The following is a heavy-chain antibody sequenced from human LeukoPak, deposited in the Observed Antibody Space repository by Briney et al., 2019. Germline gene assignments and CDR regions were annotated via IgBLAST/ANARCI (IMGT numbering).Heavy chain of an antibody. D-gene: IGHD3-3*01. CDR2: ISSSSNYK. J-gene: IGHJ4*02. V-gene: IGHV3-11*06. CDR3: ARWRSGPFDY. CDR1: GFSFSDYY. Sequence: PGGSLRLSCAASGFSFSDYYMSWIRQTPEEGLEWLSYISSSSNYKNYADSLKGRFTISRDNAKNSLYLQMNSLRAEDTAVYYCARWRSGPFDYWGQGTLVTVSS.